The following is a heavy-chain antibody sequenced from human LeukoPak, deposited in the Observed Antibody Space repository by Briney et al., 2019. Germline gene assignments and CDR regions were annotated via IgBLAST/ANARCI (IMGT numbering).Heavy chain of an antibody. Sequence: ASVKVSCKASGYTFTGYYMHWVRQAPGQGLEWMGRINPNSGGTNYAQKLQGRVTMTTDTSTSTAYMELRSLRSDDTAVYYCARDSMIVVADFDYWGQGTLVTVSS. CDR2: INPNSGGT. D-gene: IGHD3-22*01. J-gene: IGHJ4*02. V-gene: IGHV1-2*06. CDR3: ARDSMIVVADFDY. CDR1: GYTFTGYY.